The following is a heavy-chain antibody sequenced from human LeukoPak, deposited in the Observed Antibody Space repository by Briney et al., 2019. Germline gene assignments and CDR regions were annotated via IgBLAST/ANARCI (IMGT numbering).Heavy chain of an antibody. Sequence: PGGSLRLSCAASGFTVSSNYMSWVRQAPGKGLEWVSVIYSGGSTYYADSVKGRFIISRDNSRNMLYLQMNSLRAEDTAVYYCAGASDYYGSGSYDNYWGQGTLVTASS. CDR2: IYSGGST. D-gene: IGHD3-10*01. CDR1: GFTVSSNY. CDR3: AGASDYYGSGSYDNY. V-gene: IGHV3-53*01. J-gene: IGHJ4*02.